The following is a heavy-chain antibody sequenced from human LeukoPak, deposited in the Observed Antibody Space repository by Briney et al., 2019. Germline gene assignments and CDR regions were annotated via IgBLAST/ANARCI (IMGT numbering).Heavy chain of an antibody. J-gene: IGHJ5*02. CDR2: IIPIFGTA. D-gene: IGHD2-2*01. Sequence: ASVKVSCKASGGTFSSHAISWVRQAPGQGLEWMGGIIPIFGTANYAQKFQGRVTITTDESTSTAYMELSSLRSEDTAVYYCARDGGYCSSTSCWLDPWGQGTLVTVSS. CDR1: GGTFSSHA. V-gene: IGHV1-69*05. CDR3: ARDGGYCSSTSCWLDP.